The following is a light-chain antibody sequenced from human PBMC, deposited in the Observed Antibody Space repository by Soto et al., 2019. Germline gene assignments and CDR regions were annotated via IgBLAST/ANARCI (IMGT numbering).Light chain of an antibody. CDR2: GAS. J-gene: IGKJ1*01. CDR3: QQYNTWPRT. V-gene: IGKV3-15*01. Sequence: KIITQSPATLSVSPGGRANPSCRASQSVGTKLAWYQQTPGQAPRLLIYGASNRATGVPARISGSGSGTEFTLSISSLQSEDFAVYYCQQYNTWPRTFGQGTKVDIK. CDR1: QSVGTK.